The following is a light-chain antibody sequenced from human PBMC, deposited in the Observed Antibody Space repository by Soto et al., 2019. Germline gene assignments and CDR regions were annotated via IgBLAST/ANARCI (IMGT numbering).Light chain of an antibody. Sequence: DIQMTQSPSSVSASVGDRVTITCRASQGISSWLGWYQQKPGKAPKLLIYAASSLQSVVPSSFSSSGSGTDFTLTSSSLQREDFATYNCQQANSFPFTFDGGTKVEIK. CDR2: AAS. CDR3: QQANSFPFT. J-gene: IGKJ4*01. CDR1: QGISSW. V-gene: IGKV1D-12*01.